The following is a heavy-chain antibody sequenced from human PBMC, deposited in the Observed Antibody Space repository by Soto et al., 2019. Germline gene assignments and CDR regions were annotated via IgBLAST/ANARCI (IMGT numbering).Heavy chain of an antibody. V-gene: IGHV3-23*01. J-gene: IGHJ6*02. Sequence: GGSLRISCAASGFTFSSYAMSWVRQAPGKGLEWVSAISGSGGSTYYADSVKGRFTISRDNSKNTLYLQMNSLRAEDTAVYYCAKSVLGRVGDTGYYYYGMDVWGQGTTVTVS. CDR2: ISGSGGST. CDR1: GFTFSSYA. D-gene: IGHD1-26*01. CDR3: AKSVLGRVGDTGYYYYGMDV.